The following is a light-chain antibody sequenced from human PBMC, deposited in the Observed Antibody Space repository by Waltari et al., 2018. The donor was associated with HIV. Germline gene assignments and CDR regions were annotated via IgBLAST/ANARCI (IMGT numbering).Light chain of an antibody. CDR2: GEY. J-gene: IGKJ2*01. CDR3: QQYSTWPLYT. V-gene: IGKV3-15*01. Sequence: EVMLTQSPATLSVSPGETVTLSCRASQSVGASLAWYQHRPGQSPRRLVYGEYTTAPGVPARFRGRGFGTDFTLTISNLQSGDFAVYFCQQYSTWPLYTFGQGTKLEI. CDR1: QSVGAS.